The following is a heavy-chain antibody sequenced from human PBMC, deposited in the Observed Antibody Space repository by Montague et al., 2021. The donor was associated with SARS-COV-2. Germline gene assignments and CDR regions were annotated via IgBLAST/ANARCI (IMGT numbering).Heavy chain of an antibody. J-gene: IGHJ4*02. V-gene: IGHV4-34*01. CDR2: INHSGTT. Sequence: SETLFLTCAVYGGSFSGYYWTWIRQSPGKGLEWIAEINHSGTTNYNFNPSLRSRVTISVDTPKSQFSLKLSSVAAADTGVYYCARWDPQTLTLIGLRGKSASDYWGQGTLVTVSS. CDR1: GGSFSGYY. CDR3: ARWDPQTLTLIGLRGKSASDY. D-gene: IGHD4-23*01.